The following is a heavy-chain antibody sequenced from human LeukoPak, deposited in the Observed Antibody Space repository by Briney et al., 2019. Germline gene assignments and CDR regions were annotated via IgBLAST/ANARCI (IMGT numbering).Heavy chain of an antibody. D-gene: IGHD3-3*01. J-gene: IGHJ4*02. CDR2: IYPGDSDT. Sequence: GESLKISCKGSGYRFSNKWIAWVRQMPGKGLEWMGIIYPGDSDTRYSPSFQGQVTISADKSISTAYLQWSSLKASDTAMHYCARSGGDFWSGYYPYYFDYWGQGTLVTVSS. V-gene: IGHV5-51*01. CDR1: GYRFSNKW. CDR3: ARSGGDFWSGYYPYYFDY.